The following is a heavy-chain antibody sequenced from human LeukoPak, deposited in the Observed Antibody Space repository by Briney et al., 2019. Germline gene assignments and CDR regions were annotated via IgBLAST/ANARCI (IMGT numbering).Heavy chain of an antibody. CDR2: IYYSGST. Sequence: SETLSLTCTVSGGSISSYYWSWIRQPPGKGLEWIGYIYYSGSTNYNPSLKSRVTISVDTSKNQFSLKLSSVAAADTAVYYCAREDYYGSGSYSPDAFDIWGQGTMVTVSS. J-gene: IGHJ3*02. D-gene: IGHD3-10*01. CDR1: GGSISSYY. CDR3: AREDYYGSGSYSPDAFDI. V-gene: IGHV4-59*01.